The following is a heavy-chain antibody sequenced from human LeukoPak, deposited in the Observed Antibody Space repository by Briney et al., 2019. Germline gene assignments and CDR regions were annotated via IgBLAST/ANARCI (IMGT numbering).Heavy chain of an antibody. CDR2: ISAYNGNT. D-gene: IGHD5-12*01. CDR3: ARDRRGGYSGYDYGY. V-gene: IGHV1-18*01. Sequence: ASVKVSCKASGYTFTIYGISWVRQAPGQALEWMGWISAYNGNTNYAQKLQGRVTMTTDTSTSTAYMELRSLRSDDTAVYYCARDRRGGYSGYDYGYWGQGTLVTVSS. J-gene: IGHJ4*02. CDR1: GYTFTIYG.